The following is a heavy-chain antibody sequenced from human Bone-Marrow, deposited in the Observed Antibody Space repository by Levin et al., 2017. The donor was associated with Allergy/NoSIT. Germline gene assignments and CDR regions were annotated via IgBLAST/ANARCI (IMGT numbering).Heavy chain of an antibody. J-gene: IGHJ6*02. D-gene: IGHD2-2*01. Sequence: KDGESLKISCKGSGYSFTSYWIGWVRQMPGKGLEWMGIIYPGDSDTRYSPSFQGQVTISADKSISTAYLQWSSLKASDTAMYYCARHSLGYCSSTSCRNYYYYGMDVWGQGTTVTVSS. CDR2: IYPGDSDT. CDR3: ARHSLGYCSSTSCRNYYYYGMDV. V-gene: IGHV5-51*01. CDR1: GYSFTSYW.